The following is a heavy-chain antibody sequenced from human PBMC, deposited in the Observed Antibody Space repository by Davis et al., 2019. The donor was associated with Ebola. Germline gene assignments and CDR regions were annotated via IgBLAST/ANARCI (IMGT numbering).Heavy chain of an antibody. V-gene: IGHV4-59*01. CDR1: AGSISSYY. Sequence: PSETLSLTCTVSAGSISSYYWSWIRQPPGKGLEWIGYIYYSGSTNYNPSLKSRVTISVDTSKNQFSLKLSSVTAADTAVYYCAGGGSYRPYYFDFWGQGTLVTVSS. CDR2: IYYSGST. D-gene: IGHD3-16*02. CDR3: AGGGSYRPYYFDF. J-gene: IGHJ4*02.